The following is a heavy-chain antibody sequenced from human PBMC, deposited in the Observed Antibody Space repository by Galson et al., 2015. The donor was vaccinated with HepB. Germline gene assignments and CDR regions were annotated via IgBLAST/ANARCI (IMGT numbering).Heavy chain of an antibody. Sequence: SLRLSCAASGFTFSNYAMSWVRQAPGKGLEWVPVITVSGGSTYYADSVKGRFTISRDNSRNTLYLQMKSLRAGDTAVYYCAKVSHGYCDSTSCYSFDYWGQETLVTVSS. V-gene: IGHV3-23*01. D-gene: IGHD2-2*02. CDR1: GFTFSNYA. J-gene: IGHJ4*02. CDR2: ITVSGGST. CDR3: AKVSHGYCDSTSCYSFDY.